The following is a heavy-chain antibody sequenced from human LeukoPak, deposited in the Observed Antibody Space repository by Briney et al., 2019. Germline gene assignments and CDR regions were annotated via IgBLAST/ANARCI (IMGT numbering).Heavy chain of an antibody. CDR3: ARVWVSIAAAGHLQYYYYGMDV. CDR1: GFTFSSYS. J-gene: IGHJ6*02. D-gene: IGHD6-13*01. CDR2: ISSSSSYI. V-gene: IGHV3-21*01. Sequence: GRSLRLSCAASGFTFSSYSMNWVRQAPGKGLEWVSSISSSSSYIYYADSVKGRFTISRDNAKNSLYLQMNSLRAEDTAVYYCARVWVSIAAAGHLQYYYYGMDVWGQGTTVTVSS.